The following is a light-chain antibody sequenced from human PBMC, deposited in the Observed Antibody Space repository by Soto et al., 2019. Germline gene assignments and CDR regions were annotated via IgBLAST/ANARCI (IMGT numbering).Light chain of an antibody. CDR3: ATWDDNVYV. V-gene: IGLV1-44*01. J-gene: IGLJ1*01. CDR2: TNS. Sequence: QSVRTQPPSASGTPGQTVTISCSISSPNVGTNPVAWYQQLPGTAPKLLIYTNSQRPLGVPVRFSGSKSGTSASLAISGLQSEDEGDYYCATWDDNVYVFGTGTKVTVL. CDR1: SPNVGTNP.